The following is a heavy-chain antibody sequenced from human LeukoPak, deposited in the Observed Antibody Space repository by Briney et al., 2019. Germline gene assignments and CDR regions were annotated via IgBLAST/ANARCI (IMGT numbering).Heavy chain of an antibody. V-gene: IGHV3-9*01. CDR3: TKSRHYDFWTTYPDS. CDR1: GFTFDDYG. Sequence: GRSLRLSCVGSGFTFDDYGMSWVRHAPGKGLEGVSGINWNSGTIGYADSVTGRFTISRDNAKKSLYLEMNSLRRDDTAFYYCTKSRHYDFWTTYPDSWGQGTLVTVSS. CDR2: INWNSGTI. J-gene: IGHJ5*01. D-gene: IGHD3-3*01.